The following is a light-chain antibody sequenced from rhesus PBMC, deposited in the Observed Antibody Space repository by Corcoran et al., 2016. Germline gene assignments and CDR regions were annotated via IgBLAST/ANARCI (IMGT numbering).Light chain of an antibody. CDR1: QNINNW. J-gene: IGKJ2*01. CDR2: DAS. Sequence: DIQMTQSPSSLSASVGDKVTITCHASQNINNWLAWYQQKPGKAPKPLIYDASNLQVVVPFRFSGSGAGTDYTRSISSLQPEDSATYYCQQYDDLPYSFGQGTKVEIK. CDR3: QQYDDLPYS. V-gene: IGKV1-19*01.